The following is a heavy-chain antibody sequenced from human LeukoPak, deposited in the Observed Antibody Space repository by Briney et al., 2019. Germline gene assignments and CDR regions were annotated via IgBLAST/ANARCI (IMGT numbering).Heavy chain of an antibody. CDR2: IYHSGST. CDR3: ARQGLYYYDSSGPDAFDI. D-gene: IGHD3-22*01. Sequence: SETLSLTCAVSGYSISSGYYWGWIRRPPGKGLEWIGSIYHSGSTYYNPSLKSRVTISVDTSKNQFSLKLSSVTAADTAVYYCARQGLYYYDSSGPDAFDIWGQGTMVTVSS. J-gene: IGHJ3*02. V-gene: IGHV4-38-2*01. CDR1: GYSISSGYY.